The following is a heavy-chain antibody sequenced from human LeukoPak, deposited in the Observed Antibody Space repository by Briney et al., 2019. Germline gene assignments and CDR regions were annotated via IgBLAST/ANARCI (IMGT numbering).Heavy chain of an antibody. J-gene: IGHJ6*02. CDR3: ARGSGMDI. V-gene: IGHV4-34*01. Sequence: PQTLSLTRAVYGGSSSGYYWSWIRHPPAKGLEWNGEINQSGSTNYNTSLKRRVTISVDTPQNQFSLRLSSVTPPAPPVYYCARGSGMDIWGQGTTVTVSS. CDR2: INQSGST. CDR1: GGSSSGYY.